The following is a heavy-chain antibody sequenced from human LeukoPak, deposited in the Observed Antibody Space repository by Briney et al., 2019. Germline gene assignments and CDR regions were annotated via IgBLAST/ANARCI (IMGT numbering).Heavy chain of an antibody. V-gene: IGHV3-30*02. D-gene: IGHD3-16*01. CDR2: IRYDGTNK. CDR1: GFTFSSYG. CDR3: AKDKIWGEDYFDY. J-gene: IGHJ4*02. Sequence: PGRSLRLSCAASGFTFSSYGMHWVRQAPGKGLEWVAFIRYDGTNKYSADSVKGRFTISRDNSKNTLYLQMNSLRAEDTAVYYCAKDKIWGEDYFDYWGQGTLVTVSS.